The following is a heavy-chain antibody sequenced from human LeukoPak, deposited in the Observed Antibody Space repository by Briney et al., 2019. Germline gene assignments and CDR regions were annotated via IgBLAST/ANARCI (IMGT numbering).Heavy chain of an antibody. V-gene: IGHV3-23*01. D-gene: IGHD1-14*01. Sequence: GGSLRLSCTASGFIFDTHTLTWDRQAPGKGLEWVASISGSGDSTNYGDSVKGRFTISRDNFKRTVHLEMSNLRADDTAMYYWARRAAVRVMDFGALGTXVIVPS. CDR3: ARRAAVRVMDF. J-gene: IGHJ6*02. CDR2: ISGSGDST. CDR1: GFIFDTHT.